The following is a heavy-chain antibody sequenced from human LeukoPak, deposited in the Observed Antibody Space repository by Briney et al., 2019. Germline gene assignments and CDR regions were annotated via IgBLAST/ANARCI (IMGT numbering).Heavy chain of an antibody. CDR2: ISYDGSNK. CDR3: ASDANKAKQRHVGYFDY. CDR1: GFTFSSYA. V-gene: IGHV3-30-3*01. D-gene: IGHD6-25*01. Sequence: GGSLRLSCAASGFTFSSYAMHWVRQAPGKGLEWVAVISYDGSNKYYADSVKGRFTISRDNSKNTMYLQMNSLRAEDTAVYYCASDANKAKQRHVGYFDYWGQGTLVTVSS. J-gene: IGHJ4*02.